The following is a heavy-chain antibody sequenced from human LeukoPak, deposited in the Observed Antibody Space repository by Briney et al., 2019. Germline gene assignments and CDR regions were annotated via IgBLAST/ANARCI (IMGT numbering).Heavy chain of an antibody. Sequence: GGSLRLSCAASGLTVSSNYMSWVRQAPGKGLEWVSGISWNSGSIGYADSVKGRFTISRDNAKNSLYLQMNSLRAEDMALYYCAKDIKKDGDLNSSWRLVVTAFDIWGQGTMVTVSS. CDR1: GLTVSSNY. V-gene: IGHV3-9*03. CDR3: AKDIKKDGDLNSSWRLVVTAFDI. CDR2: ISWNSGSI. J-gene: IGHJ3*02. D-gene: IGHD6-13*01.